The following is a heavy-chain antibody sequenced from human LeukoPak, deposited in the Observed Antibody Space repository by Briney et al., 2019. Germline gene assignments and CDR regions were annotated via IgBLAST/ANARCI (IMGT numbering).Heavy chain of an antibody. V-gene: IGHV4-4*07. Sequence: PSETLSLTCTVSGVSISSYYWSWIRQPAGKGLEWIGRIHTSGSTNYNPSLKSRVTISVDTSKNQFSLKLSSVTAADTAVYYCARDSGVDTAMVMLDYWGQGTLVTVSS. D-gene: IGHD5-18*01. CDR1: GVSISSYY. CDR3: ARDSGVDTAMVMLDY. J-gene: IGHJ4*02. CDR2: IHTSGST.